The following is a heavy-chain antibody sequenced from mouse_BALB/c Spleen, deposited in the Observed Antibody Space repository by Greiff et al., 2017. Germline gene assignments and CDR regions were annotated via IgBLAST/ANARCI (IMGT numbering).Heavy chain of an antibody. V-gene: IGHV5-15*02. D-gene: IGHD2-1*01. J-gene: IGHJ3*01. CDR2: ISNLAYSI. CDR1: GFTFSDYG. Sequence: DVHLVESGGGLVQPGGSRKLSCAASGFTFSDYGMAWVRQAPGKGPEWVAFISNLAYSIYYADTVTGRFTISRENAKNTLYLEMSSLRSEDTAMYYCARDRGGNYGEFAYWGQGTLVTVSA. CDR3: ARDRGGNYGEFAY.